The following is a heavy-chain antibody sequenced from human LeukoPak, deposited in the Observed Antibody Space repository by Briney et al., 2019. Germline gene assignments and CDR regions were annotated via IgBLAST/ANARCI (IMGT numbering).Heavy chain of an antibody. D-gene: IGHD3-10*01. CDR1: GGSISSSSYY. Sequence: PSETLSLTCTVSGGSISSSSYYWGWIRQPPGKGLEWIGSIYYSGSTYYNPSLKSRVTISIDTSKNQFSLKLSSVTAADTAVYYCASVSRGSGRYYYYYYMDVWGKGTTVAVSS. J-gene: IGHJ6*03. CDR2: IYYSGST. CDR3: ASVSRGSGRYYYYYYMDV. V-gene: IGHV4-39*07.